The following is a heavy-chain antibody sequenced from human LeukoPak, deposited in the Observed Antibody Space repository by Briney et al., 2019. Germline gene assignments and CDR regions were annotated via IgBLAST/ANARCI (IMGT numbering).Heavy chain of an antibody. CDR1: GGSISSGGYY. V-gene: IGHV4-30-2*01. J-gene: IGHJ4*02. Sequence: SQTLSLTCAVSGGSISSGGYYWSWIRQPPGKGLEWIGEINHSGSTNYNPSLKSRVTISVDTSKNQFSLKLSSVTAADTAVYYCAGLAASNSLENFDYWGQGTLVTVSS. CDR2: INHSGST. CDR3: AGLAASNSLENFDY. D-gene: IGHD4-11*01.